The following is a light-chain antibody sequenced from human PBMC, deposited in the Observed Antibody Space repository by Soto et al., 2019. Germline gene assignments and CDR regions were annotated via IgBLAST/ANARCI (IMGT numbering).Light chain of an antibody. CDR3: QQYYSRTIT. V-gene: IGKV4-1*01. CDR2: WAS. J-gene: IGKJ5*01. CDR1: QRVFYTSNSKKY. Sequence: VIPRSCPHLAVSLCEGATINLKSRQRVFYTSNSKKYLAWYQQKPGQPPKLLIKWASTRESGVPDRFSGSGSETDFTLTISRLYAEDVVVYCCQQYYSRTITFGQGTRLEI.